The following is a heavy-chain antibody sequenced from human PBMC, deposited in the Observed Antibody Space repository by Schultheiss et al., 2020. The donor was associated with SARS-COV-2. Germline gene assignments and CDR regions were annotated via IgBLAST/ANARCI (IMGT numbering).Heavy chain of an antibody. J-gene: IGHJ3*02. CDR2: INPNSGGT. CDR3: ARGTVADDAFDI. CDR1: GYTFTDYY. D-gene: IGHD6-19*01. Sequence: ASVKVSCKASGYTFTDYYMHWVRQAPGQGLEWMGWINPNSGGTNYAQKFQGRVTMTRDTSISTAYMELSRLRSDDTAVYYCARGTVADDAFDIWGQGTMVTVSS. V-gene: IGHV1-2*02.